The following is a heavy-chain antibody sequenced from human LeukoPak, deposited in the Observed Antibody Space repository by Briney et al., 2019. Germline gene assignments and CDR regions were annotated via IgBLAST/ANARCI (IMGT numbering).Heavy chain of an antibody. CDR2: ISGSGGST. V-gene: IGHV3-23*01. CDR3: AKIPKHYDFWSGDY. CDR1: GFTFSSYA. J-gene: IGHJ4*02. Sequence: GGSLRLSCAASGFTFSSYAMSWVRQAPGKGLEWVSAISGSGGSTYYADSVKGRFTISRDNSKNTLYLQMNSLRAEDTAVYYCAKIPKHYDFWSGDYWGQGTLVTVSS. D-gene: IGHD3-3*01.